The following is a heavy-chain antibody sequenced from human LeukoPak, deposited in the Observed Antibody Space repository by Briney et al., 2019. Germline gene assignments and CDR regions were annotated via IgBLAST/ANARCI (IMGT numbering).Heavy chain of an antibody. D-gene: IGHD3-10*02. V-gene: IGHV4-4*07. J-gene: IGHJ5*02. CDR2: IYTSGST. CDR1: GGSFSGYY. CDR3: ARDCRPSITMLGPNYNWFDP. Sequence: SETLSLTCAVYGGSFSGYYWSRIRQPAGKGLEWIGRIYTSGSTNYNPSLKSRVTISVDTSKNQFSLKLSSVTAADTAVYYCARDCRPSITMLGPNYNWFDPWGQGTLVTVSS.